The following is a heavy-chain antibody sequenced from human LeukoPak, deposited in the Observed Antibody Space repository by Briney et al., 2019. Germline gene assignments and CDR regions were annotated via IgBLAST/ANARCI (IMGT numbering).Heavy chain of an antibody. CDR3: AAQSAYSYAFDY. J-gene: IGHJ4*02. CDR1: GGSTRGGGYY. V-gene: IGHV4-31*03. CDR2: SYYSAST. D-gene: IGHD5-18*01. Sequence: PSETLSLTCTVSGGSTRGGGYYWGWIRQHPGKGLEWVGSSYYSASTYYNPSLRSRVIISVDTSKNKFSLSLRSVTAADTAVYHCAAQSAYSYAFDYWGQGTLVTVSS.